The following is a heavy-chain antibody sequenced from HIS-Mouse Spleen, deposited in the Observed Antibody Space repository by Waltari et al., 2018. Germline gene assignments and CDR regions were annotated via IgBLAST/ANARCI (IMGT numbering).Heavy chain of an antibody. Sequence: QLQLHESGPGLVKPSETLSLTCTVSGGSISSSSYYWGWIRQPPGKGLEWIGSIYYSGSTYYNPSIKSRVTISVDTSKNQFSLKLSSVTAADTAVYYCARRRGWFDYWGQGTLVTVSS. CDR1: GGSISSSSYY. D-gene: IGHD6-19*01. CDR2: IYYSGST. J-gene: IGHJ4*02. V-gene: IGHV4-39*01. CDR3: ARRRGWFDY.